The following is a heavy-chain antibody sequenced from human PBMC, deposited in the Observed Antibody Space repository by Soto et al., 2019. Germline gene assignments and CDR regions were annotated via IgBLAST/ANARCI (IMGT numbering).Heavy chain of an antibody. V-gene: IGHV4-4*07. J-gene: IGHJ5*02. CDR3: ARDSQIWFDP. CDR2: IYRSGNT. Sequence: SETLSLTCTVSGGSISGHYWSWIRQPAGKGLEWIGRIYRSGNTNFNPSLKSRVTMSVDTSKNQFSLKLSSVTVADTAVYYCARDSQIWFDPWGQGTQVTVSS. CDR1: GGSISGHY.